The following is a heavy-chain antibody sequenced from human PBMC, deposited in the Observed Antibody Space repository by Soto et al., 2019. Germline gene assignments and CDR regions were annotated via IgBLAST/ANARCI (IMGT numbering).Heavy chain of an antibody. CDR2: INSDGSST. V-gene: IGHV3-74*01. D-gene: IGHD5-18*01. CDR1: GFTFSSYW. CDR3: ARGYSYGYYYYGTDV. Sequence: PGGSLRLSCAASGFTFSSYWMHWVRQAPGKGLVWVSRINSDGSSTSYADSVKGRFTISRDNAKNTLYLQMNSLGAEDTAVYYCARGYSYGYYYYGTDVWGQGTTVTISS. J-gene: IGHJ6*02.